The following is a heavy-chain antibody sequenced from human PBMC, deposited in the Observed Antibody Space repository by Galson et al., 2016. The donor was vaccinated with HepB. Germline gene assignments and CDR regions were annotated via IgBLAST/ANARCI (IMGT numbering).Heavy chain of an antibody. Sequence: SLRLSCAASGFTFSSYGMNWIRQAPGKGLEWVSYISRGSGTIYYADSVRGRFTVSRDNARNSLYLQMNSLRDEDTAVYYCATSVSGSDTFVDVWGQGTTVIVTS. CDR3: ATSVSGSDTFVDV. D-gene: IGHD2/OR15-2a*01. CDR1: GFTFSSYG. CDR2: ISRGSGTI. J-gene: IGHJ6*02. V-gene: IGHV3-48*02.